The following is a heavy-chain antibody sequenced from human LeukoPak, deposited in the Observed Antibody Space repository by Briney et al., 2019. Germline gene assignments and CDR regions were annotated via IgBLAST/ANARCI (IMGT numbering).Heavy chain of an antibody. J-gene: IGHJ3*02. CDR3: ARDHSDSRGYYLRDAFDI. CDR1: GGSISSSSYY. D-gene: IGHD3-22*01. Sequence: KPSETLSLTCTVSGGSISSSSYYWGWIRQPPGKGLEWIVRIYSSGSANYNPSLKSRLSLSVDTSNNQFSLKLSSVTAADTAVYYCARDHSDSRGYYLRDAFDIWGQGTMVTVSS. V-gene: IGHV4-39*07. CDR2: IYSSGSA.